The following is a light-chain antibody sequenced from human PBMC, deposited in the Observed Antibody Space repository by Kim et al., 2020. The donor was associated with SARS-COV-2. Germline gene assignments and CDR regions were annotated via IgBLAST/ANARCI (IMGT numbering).Light chain of an antibody. V-gene: IGKV3-15*01. Sequence: PGERATPSCRASQSISTNLAWYQQKPGQAPRLLIYDASTRATGFPARFSGSGSGTEFTLTISSLQSEDFAVYYCQQYNNWPPGRTFGQGTKVDIK. CDR1: QSISTN. CDR3: QQYNNWPPGRT. CDR2: DAS. J-gene: IGKJ1*01.